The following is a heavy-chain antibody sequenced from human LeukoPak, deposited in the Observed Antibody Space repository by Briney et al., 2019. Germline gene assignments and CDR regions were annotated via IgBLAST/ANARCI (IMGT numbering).Heavy chain of an antibody. CDR3: ARVGGWEPKLHGVTFDY. CDR2: IYYTGST. D-gene: IGHD1-26*01. CDR1: GGSISSYY. J-gene: IGHJ4*02. Sequence: PSETLSLTCTVSGGSISSYYWSWVRQPPGKGPEWIGYIYYTGSTNYNPSLKRRVTMSADTSKNQFSLKLSSVTAADTGVYICARVGGWEPKLHGVTFDYLGQGTLVTVSS. V-gene: IGHV4-59*01.